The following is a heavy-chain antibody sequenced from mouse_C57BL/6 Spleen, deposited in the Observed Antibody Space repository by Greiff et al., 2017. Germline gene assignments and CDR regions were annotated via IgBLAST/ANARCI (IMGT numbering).Heavy chain of an antibody. V-gene: IGHV5-15*01. CDR3: ARRGYYDYDDWYFDV. J-gene: IGHJ1*03. CDR1: GFTFSDYG. CDR2: ISNLAYSI. D-gene: IGHD2-4*01. Sequence: EVKVVESGGGLVQPGGSLKLSCAASGFTFSDYGMAWVRQAPRKGPEWVAFISNLAYSIYYADTVTGRFTISRENAKNTLYLEMSSLRSEDTAMYYCARRGYYDYDDWYFDVWGTGTTVTVSS.